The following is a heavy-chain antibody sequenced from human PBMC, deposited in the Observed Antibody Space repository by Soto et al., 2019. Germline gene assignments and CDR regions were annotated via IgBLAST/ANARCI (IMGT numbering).Heavy chain of an antibody. CDR2: IEPRTGGT. D-gene: IGHD3-10*01. V-gene: IGHV1-46*03. J-gene: IGHJ4*02. Sequence: QVQLLQSGAEVKKPGASVKVSCEASGYTFTSHQIHWVRQAPGQGLEWMGIIEPRTGGTSYAQKFQGRFTMTRDTSPSMVYMVLSILRSEDTAIYYGARRPYDFVSGSYFDYWGQGTLVTVSS. CDR1: GYTFTSHQ. CDR3: ARRPYDFVSGSYFDY.